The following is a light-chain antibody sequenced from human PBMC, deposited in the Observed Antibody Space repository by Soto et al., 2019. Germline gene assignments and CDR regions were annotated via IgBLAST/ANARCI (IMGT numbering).Light chain of an antibody. V-gene: IGKV4-1*01. CDR1: QSVLHSSHNENY. CDR2: WAS. J-gene: IGKJ2*01. Sequence: DIVMTQSPDSLAVSLGERATINCKSSQSVLHSSHNENYLVWYQQKPGQPPKLLIYWASTRESGVPDRFSVSGSGTDFTLTISSLQAEDVAVYYCQQYYSTPYTFGQGTKLEIK. CDR3: QQYYSTPYT.